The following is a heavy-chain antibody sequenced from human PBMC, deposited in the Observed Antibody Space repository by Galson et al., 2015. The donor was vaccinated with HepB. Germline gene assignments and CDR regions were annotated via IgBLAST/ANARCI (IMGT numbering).Heavy chain of an antibody. J-gene: IGHJ6*03. V-gene: IGHV1-69*13. CDR3: ASLPCSSTNCYPDYYYMDV. Sequence: SVKVSCKASGGTFSSYAISWVRQAPGQGLEWMGGIIPIFGTANYAQKFQGRVTITADESTSTAYMELSSLRSEDTAVYYCASLPCSSTNCYPDYYYMDVWGKGTTVTVSS. D-gene: IGHD2-2*01. CDR2: IIPIFGTA. CDR1: GGTFSSYA.